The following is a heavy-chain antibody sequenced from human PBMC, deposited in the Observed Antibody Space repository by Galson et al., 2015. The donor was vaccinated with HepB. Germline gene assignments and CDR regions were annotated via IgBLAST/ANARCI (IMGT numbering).Heavy chain of an antibody. CDR1: GYTLTELS. V-gene: IGHV1-24*01. J-gene: IGHJ4*02. D-gene: IGHD3-22*01. Sequence: SVKVSCKVSGYTLTELSMHWVRQAPGKGLEWMGGFDPEDGETIYAQKFQGRVTMTEDTSTDTAYMELSSLRSEDTAVYYCATDGYDSSGYWSSWGQGTLVTVSS. CDR3: ATDGYDSSGYWSS. CDR2: FDPEDGET.